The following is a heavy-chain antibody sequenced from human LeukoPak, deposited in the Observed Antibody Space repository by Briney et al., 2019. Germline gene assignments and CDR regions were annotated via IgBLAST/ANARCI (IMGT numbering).Heavy chain of an antibody. V-gene: IGHV1-3*03. CDR2: INAGNGNT. J-gene: IGHJ4*02. Sequence: GASVKVSCKASGYTFTSYAMHWVRQAPGQRLEWMGWINAGNGNTKYSQEFQGRVTITRDTSASTAYMELSSLRSEDMAVYYCARVDLYSSGWRVFDYWGQGTLVTVSS. CDR3: ARVDLYSSGWRVFDY. D-gene: IGHD6-19*01. CDR1: GYTFTSYA.